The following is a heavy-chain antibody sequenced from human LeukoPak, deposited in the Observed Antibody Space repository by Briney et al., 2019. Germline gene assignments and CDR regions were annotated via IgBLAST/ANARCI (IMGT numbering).Heavy chain of an antibody. D-gene: IGHD3-10*01. CDR1: GGTFSSYA. Sequence: GASVKVSCKASGGTFSSYAISWVRQAPGQGLEWMGRIIPILGIANYAQKFQGRVTITADKSTSTAYMELSSLRSEDTAVYYCAPEGFGVHWFDPWGQGTLVTVSS. J-gene: IGHJ5*02. V-gene: IGHV1-69*04. CDR2: IIPILGIA. CDR3: APEGFGVHWFDP.